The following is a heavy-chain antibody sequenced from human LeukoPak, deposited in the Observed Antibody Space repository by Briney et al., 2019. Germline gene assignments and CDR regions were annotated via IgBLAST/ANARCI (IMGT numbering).Heavy chain of an antibody. CDR3: ARALGYCSGGSCTRGYNWFDP. CDR2: IYYGGST. D-gene: IGHD2-15*01. J-gene: IGHJ5*02. Sequence: SETLSLTCTVSGGTISSSDYYWGWIRQPPGKGLEWIGSIYYGGSTYYNPSLKSRVTISVDTSMNQFSLKLSFVTTADTAVYYCARALGYCSGGSCTRGYNWFDPWGQGTLVTVPS. CDR1: GGTISSSDYY. V-gene: IGHV4-39*01.